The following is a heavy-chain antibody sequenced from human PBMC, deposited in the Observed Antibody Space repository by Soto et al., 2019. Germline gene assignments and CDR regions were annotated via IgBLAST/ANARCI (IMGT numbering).Heavy chain of an antibody. CDR2: IQGRDDTT. D-gene: IGHD6-19*01. J-gene: IGHJ4*02. CDR3: AKDLGAVSGTPDY. CDR1: GFTFSTYA. Sequence: EVQLLESGGGLVQPGGSLTLSCAASGFTFSTYAMGWVRQAPGKGLEWVSTIQGRDDTTFYADSVRGRFTISRDNSKNTMSLQMNTLRGDDTAVYFCAKDLGAVSGTPDYWGQGTLVPVSS. V-gene: IGHV3-23*01.